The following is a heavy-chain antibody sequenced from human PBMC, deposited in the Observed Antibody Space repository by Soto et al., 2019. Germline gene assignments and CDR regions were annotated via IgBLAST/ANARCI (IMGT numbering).Heavy chain of an antibody. V-gene: IGHV4-4*07. CDR3: ARDHGLLWFGEL. CDR1: CGSISSYY. D-gene: IGHD3-10*01. J-gene: IGHJ4*02. Sequence: SETLSLTCNVSCGSISSYYWSWIRQPAGKGLEWIGRIYTSGSTNYNPSLKSRVTMSVDTSKNQFSLKLSSVTAADTAVYYCARDHGLLWFGELWGKGTLVTVSS. CDR2: IYTSGST.